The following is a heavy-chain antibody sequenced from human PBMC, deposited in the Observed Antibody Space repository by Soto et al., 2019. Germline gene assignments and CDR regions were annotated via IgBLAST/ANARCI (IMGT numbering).Heavy chain of an antibody. J-gene: IGHJ4*02. Sequence: SETLSLTCTVSGGSINTSYRSWVRQPAGKGLEWIGRIFSSGSTSFNPSLESRVAMSVDTSKNHFSLNLSSVTAADMAVYYCAREGSYSAYNFAHGIQLWSFDFWGQGALVTVSS. D-gene: IGHD5-12*01. V-gene: IGHV4-4*07. CDR3: AREGSYSAYNFAHGIQLWSFDF. CDR1: GGSINTSY. CDR2: IFSSGST.